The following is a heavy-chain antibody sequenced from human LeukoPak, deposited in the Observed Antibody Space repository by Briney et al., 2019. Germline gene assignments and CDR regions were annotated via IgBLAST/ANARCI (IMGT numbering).Heavy chain of an antibody. Sequence: ASVKVSCKVSGYTLTELSMHWVRQGPGKGLEWMGGFDPEDGETIFAQRFQGRVTVTEDTSTDTAYMELSSLRSEDTAVYYCARDSLRYFDWLLSVGTDAFDIWGQGTMVTVSS. CDR1: GYTLTELS. CDR3: ARDSLRYFDWLLSVGTDAFDI. V-gene: IGHV1-24*01. D-gene: IGHD3-9*01. J-gene: IGHJ3*02. CDR2: FDPEDGET.